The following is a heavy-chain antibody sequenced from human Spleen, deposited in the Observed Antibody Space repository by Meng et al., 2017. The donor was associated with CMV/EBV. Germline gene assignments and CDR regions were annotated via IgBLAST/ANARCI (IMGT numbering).Heavy chain of an antibody. CDR1: GFTVSSNY. Sequence: LSCAASGFTVSSNYMSWVRQAPGKGLEWVSVIYSGGSTYYADSVKGRFTISRDNSKNTLYLQMNSLRAEDTAVYYCARVRDFDAFDIWGQGTMVTVSS. CDR3: ARVRDFDAFDI. CDR2: IYSGGST. V-gene: IGHV3-66*02. D-gene: IGHD3-3*01. J-gene: IGHJ3*02.